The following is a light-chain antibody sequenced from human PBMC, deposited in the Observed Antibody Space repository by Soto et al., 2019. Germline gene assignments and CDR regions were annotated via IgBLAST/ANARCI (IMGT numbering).Light chain of an antibody. CDR2: GAS. V-gene: IGKV3-15*01. Sequence: DIELTQSPGTLSLSPGERATLSCRASQSVSSGLLAWYQHKPGQAPSLLIYGASTRATDMSGTFSGRGSGTESTLPINNLRPEDFAVYYCQQYIGWPRTFGQGTKGDI. CDR3: QQYIGWPRT. J-gene: IGKJ1*01. CDR1: QSVSSGL.